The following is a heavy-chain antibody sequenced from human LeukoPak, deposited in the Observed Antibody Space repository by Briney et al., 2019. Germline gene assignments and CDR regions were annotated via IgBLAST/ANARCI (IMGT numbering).Heavy chain of an antibody. V-gene: IGHV1-46*01. J-gene: IGHJ5*02. CDR3: ARANNPIAVAALPYPGQYNWFDP. D-gene: IGHD6-19*01. CDR2: INPSGGST. Sequence: ASVTVSCKASGYTFTSYYVHWVRQAPGQGLEWMGIINPSGGSTSYAQKFQGRVTITADESTGTAYMELSSLRSEDTAVYYCARANNPIAVAALPYPGQYNWFDPWGQGTLVTVSS. CDR1: GYTFTSYY.